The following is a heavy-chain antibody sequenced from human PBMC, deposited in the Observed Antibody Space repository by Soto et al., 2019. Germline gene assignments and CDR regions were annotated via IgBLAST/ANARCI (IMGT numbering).Heavy chain of an antibody. J-gene: IGHJ3*02. CDR2: IDPSDSYT. V-gene: IGHV5-10-1*01. Sequence: PGESLKISCKGSGYRFTSYWIIWMRQMPGKGLEWMGTIDPSDSYTSYSPSFQGHVTISGDKSISTAYLQWSSLKASDTAMYYCARHYSSYDYDVLAFDIWGQGTMVTVSS. CDR1: GYRFTSYW. D-gene: IGHD5-12*01. CDR3: ARHYSSYDYDVLAFDI.